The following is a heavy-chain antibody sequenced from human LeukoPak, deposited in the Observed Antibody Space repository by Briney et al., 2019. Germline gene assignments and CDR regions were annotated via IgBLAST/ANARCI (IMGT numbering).Heavy chain of an antibody. V-gene: IGHV1-18*01. J-gene: IGHJ3*02. CDR2: ISAYNGNT. D-gene: IGHD3-22*01. CDR3: ARSREYYYDSSGYYYFRPDAFGI. CDR1: GYTFTSYG. Sequence: ASVKVSCKASGYTFTSYGISWVRQAPGQGLEWMGWISAYNGNTNYAQKLQGRVTMTTDTSTSTAYMELRSLRSDDTAVYYCARSREYYYDSSGYYYFRPDAFGIWGQGTMVTVSS.